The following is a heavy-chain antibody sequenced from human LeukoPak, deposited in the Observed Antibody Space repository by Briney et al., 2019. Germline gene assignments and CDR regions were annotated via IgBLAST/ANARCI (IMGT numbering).Heavy chain of an antibody. V-gene: IGHV1-18*01. Sequence: ASVKVSCKASGYTFTSYGISWVRQAPGQGLEWMGWISAYNVNTNDAQKLQGRVTMTTDTSTTTASMELRSLRSDDTAVYYCARVPVSGPGARFDYWGQGTLVTVSS. CDR1: GYTFTSYG. CDR3: ARVPVSGPGARFDY. CDR2: ISAYNVNT. J-gene: IGHJ4*02. D-gene: IGHD4-11*01.